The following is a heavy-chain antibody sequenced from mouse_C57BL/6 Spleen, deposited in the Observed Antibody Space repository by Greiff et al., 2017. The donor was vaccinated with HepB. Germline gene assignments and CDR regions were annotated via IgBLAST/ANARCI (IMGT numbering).Heavy chain of an antibody. CDR3: AIGRPYYYGSSYEYFDV. V-gene: IGHV1-84*01. D-gene: IGHD1-1*01. CDR2: IYPGSGNT. CDR1: GYTFTDYY. J-gene: IGHJ1*03. Sequence: QVQLQQSGPELVKPGASVKISCKASGYTFTDYYINWVKQRPGQGLEWIGWIYPGSGNTKYNEKFKGKATLTVDTSSSTAYMQLSSLTSEDSAVYFCAIGRPYYYGSSYEYFDVWGTGTTVTVSS.